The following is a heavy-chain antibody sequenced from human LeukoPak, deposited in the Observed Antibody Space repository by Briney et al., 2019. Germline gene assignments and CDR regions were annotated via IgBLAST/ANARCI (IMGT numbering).Heavy chain of an antibody. J-gene: IGHJ4*02. CDR3: ARVYGSGSYYNDY. D-gene: IGHD3-10*01. V-gene: IGHV4-39*01. CDR1: GGSISSSSYY. Sequence: SETLSLTCTVSGGSISSSSYYWGWIRQPPGKGLEWIGSIYYSGSTYYNPSLKSRVTISVDTSKNQFSLKLSSVTAADTAVHYCARVYGSGSYYNDYWGQGTLVTVSS. CDR2: IYYSGST.